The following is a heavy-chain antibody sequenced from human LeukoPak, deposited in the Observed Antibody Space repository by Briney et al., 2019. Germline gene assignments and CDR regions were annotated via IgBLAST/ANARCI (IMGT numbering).Heavy chain of an antibody. Sequence: EASVKVSCKASGGTFSSYAISWVRQAPGQGLEWMGRIIPIFGTANYAQKFQGRVTITTDESTSTAYIELSSLRSEDTAVYYCARDPPTMVRGSEFINWFDPWGQGTLVTVSS. CDR1: GGTFSSYA. J-gene: IGHJ5*02. CDR3: ARDPPTMVRGSEFINWFDP. D-gene: IGHD3-10*01. V-gene: IGHV1-69*05. CDR2: IIPIFGTA.